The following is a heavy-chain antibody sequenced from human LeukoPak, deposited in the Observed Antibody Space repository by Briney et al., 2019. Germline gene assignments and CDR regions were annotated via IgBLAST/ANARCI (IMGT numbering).Heavy chain of an antibody. CDR2: ISGSGGST. J-gene: IGHJ4*02. CDR1: GFTFSSYA. Sequence: GGSLRPSCAASGFTFSSYAMSWVRQAPGKGLESVSGISGSGGSTYYAASVKGRFTISRDNSKNTLYLQMNSLRADDTAVYYCAKAWGSGWYLDYWGQGTLVTVSS. V-gene: IGHV3-23*01. D-gene: IGHD6-19*01. CDR3: AKAWGSGWYLDY.